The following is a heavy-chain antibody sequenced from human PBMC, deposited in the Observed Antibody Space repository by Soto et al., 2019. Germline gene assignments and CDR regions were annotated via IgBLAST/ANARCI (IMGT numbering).Heavy chain of an antibody. CDR2: INPSGGST. D-gene: IGHD3-10*01. CDR3: ARGGYGSGSYSTLDY. V-gene: IGHV1-46*03. Sequence: QVQLVQSGAEVKKPGASVKVSCKASGYTFTSYYMHWVRQAPGQGLEWMGIINPSGGSTSYAQKCEGRVTMTRDTSTSTVYMELSSLRSEDTAVYYCARGGYGSGSYSTLDYWGQGTLVTVSS. CDR1: GYTFTSYY. J-gene: IGHJ4*02.